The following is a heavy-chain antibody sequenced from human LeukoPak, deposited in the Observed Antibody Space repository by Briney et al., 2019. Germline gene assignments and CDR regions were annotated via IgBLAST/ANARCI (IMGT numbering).Heavy chain of an antibody. CDR3: ANGCSSSSCYSAFDI. V-gene: IGHV3-9*03. CDR1: GFTFEHFA. CDR2: ISWNSGRV. D-gene: IGHD2-2*01. J-gene: IGHJ3*02. Sequence: GGSLRLSCAASGFTFEHFAMHWVRQAPGKGLERVSGISWNSGRVDYADSVKGRFTISRDNAKNSLYLQMNSLRVEDMALYYCANGCSSSSCYSAFDIWGQGTMVTVSS.